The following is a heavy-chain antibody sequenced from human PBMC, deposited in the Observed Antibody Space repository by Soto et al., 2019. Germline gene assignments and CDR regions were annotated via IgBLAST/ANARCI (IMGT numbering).Heavy chain of an antibody. V-gene: IGHV5-51*01. D-gene: IGHD4-17*01. Sequence: PGESMKISCEICGFTFTNYWIVWVSQVPGKGLEWMGLIYPADSDTRYNPSFQGQVTISADTSTNTAFLHWSSLSASDSATYFCARTGRSGLRWLDFFDPWGQGTLVTVSS. CDR2: IYPADSDT. CDR1: GFTFTNYW. CDR3: ARTGRSGLRWLDFFDP. J-gene: IGHJ5*02.